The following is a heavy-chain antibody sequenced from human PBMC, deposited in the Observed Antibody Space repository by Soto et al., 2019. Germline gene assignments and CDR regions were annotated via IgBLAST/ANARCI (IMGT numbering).Heavy chain of an antibody. D-gene: IGHD5-12*01. J-gene: IGHJ6*02. CDR3: AKDSGYERECYYYGMDV. CDR2: ISGSGGST. Sequence: GGSLRLSCAASGFTFSSYAMSWVRQAPGKGLEWVSAISGSGGSTYYADSVKGRFTISRDNSKNTLYLQMNSLRAEDTAVYYCAKDSGYERECYYYGMDVWGQGTTVTVSS. V-gene: IGHV3-23*01. CDR1: GFTFSSYA.